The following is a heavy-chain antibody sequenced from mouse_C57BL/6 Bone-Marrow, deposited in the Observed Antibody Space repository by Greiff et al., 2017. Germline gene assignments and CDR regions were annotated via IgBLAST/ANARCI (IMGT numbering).Heavy chain of an antibody. D-gene: IGHD1-1*01. Sequence: QVQLQQPGAELVMPGASVKLSCKASGYTFTSYWMHWVKQRPGQGLEWIGEIDPSDSYTNYNQKIKGKFTLTVDKSSSTAYMQLSSLTSEDSAVYCCARKSITTVGGFAYWGQGTLVTVSA. CDR3: ARKSITTVGGFAY. J-gene: IGHJ3*01. CDR1: GYTFTSYW. V-gene: IGHV1-69*01. CDR2: IDPSDSYT.